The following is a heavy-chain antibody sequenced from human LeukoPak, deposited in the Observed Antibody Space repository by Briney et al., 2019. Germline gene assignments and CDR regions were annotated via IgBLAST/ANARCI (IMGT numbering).Heavy chain of an antibody. J-gene: IGHJ4*02. CDR1: GFTFSSYG. CDR2: ISYDGSDK. D-gene: IGHD6-19*01. CDR3: AKGYSSGLYKLYYFDF. Sequence: GGSLRLSCAASGFTFSSYGMHWVRQAPGKGLEWVALISYDGSDKGYADSVKGRFTISRDNSRNTLYLQMNSLRAEDTAVYYCAKGYSSGLYKLYYFDFWGQGTLVTVSS. V-gene: IGHV3-30*18.